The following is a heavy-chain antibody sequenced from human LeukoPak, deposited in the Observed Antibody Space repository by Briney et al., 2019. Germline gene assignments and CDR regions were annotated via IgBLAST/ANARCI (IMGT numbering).Heavy chain of an antibody. CDR3: ARAYSSSWYDF. Sequence: GGSLRLSCAASGFSFSSHGMSWVRQAPGKGLEWVSGIVGGAGGTYYADSVKGRFTISRDNSKNTLYLQMSSLRAEDTAVYYCARAYSSSWYDFWGQGTLVTVSS. D-gene: IGHD6-13*01. J-gene: IGHJ5*01. CDR2: IVGGAGGT. V-gene: IGHV3-23*01. CDR1: GFSFSSHG.